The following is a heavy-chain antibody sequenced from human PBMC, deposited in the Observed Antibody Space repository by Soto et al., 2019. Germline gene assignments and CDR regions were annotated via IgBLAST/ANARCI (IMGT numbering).Heavy chain of an antibody. Sequence: SETLSLTCAVYGGSFSGYYWSWIRQPPGKGLEWIGEINHSGSTNYNPSLKSRVTISVDTSKNQFSLKLSSVTAADTAVYYCAREANIVVVVAATNAFDIWGQGTMVTVSS. CDR2: INHSGST. D-gene: IGHD2-15*01. J-gene: IGHJ3*02. V-gene: IGHV4-34*01. CDR3: AREANIVVVVAATNAFDI. CDR1: GGSFSGYY.